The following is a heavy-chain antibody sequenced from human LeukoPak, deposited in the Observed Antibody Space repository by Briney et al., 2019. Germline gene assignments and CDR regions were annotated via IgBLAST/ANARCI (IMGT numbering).Heavy chain of an antibody. CDR3: AKLEGGYSSGYYPDY. CDR1: GFTFSSYA. J-gene: IGHJ4*02. Sequence: GGSLRLSCAASGFTFSSYAMSWVRQAPGKGLEWVSAISGSGGSTYYADSVKGRFTISRDNSKNTLYLQMNSLRAEDRAVYYCAKLEGGYSSGYYPDYWGQGTLVTVSS. D-gene: IGHD3-22*01. CDR2: ISGSGGST. V-gene: IGHV3-23*01.